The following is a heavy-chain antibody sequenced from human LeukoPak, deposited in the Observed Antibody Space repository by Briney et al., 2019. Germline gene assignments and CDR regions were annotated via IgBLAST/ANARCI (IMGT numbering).Heavy chain of an antibody. CDR3: ARDDGYSSGWYSI. Sequence: SETLSLTCTVSGGSISSYYWSWIRQPPGKGLEWIGYIYHSGSTNYNPSLKSRVTISVDTSKNQFSLKLKSVTAADTAVYYCARDDGYSSGWYSIWGQGTMVTVSS. J-gene: IGHJ3*02. V-gene: IGHV4-59*12. CDR1: GGSISSYY. CDR2: IYHSGST. D-gene: IGHD6-19*01.